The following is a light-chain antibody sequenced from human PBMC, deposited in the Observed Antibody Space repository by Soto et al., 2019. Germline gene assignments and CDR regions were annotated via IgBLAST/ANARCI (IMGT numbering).Light chain of an antibody. J-gene: IGKJ3*01. CDR2: GAS. Sequence: EIVMTQSPATLSVSPGERATLSCRASQSVRSNLAWYQQKPGQAPRLLMYGASTKATGIPARFSGSGSGTEYTLTISTLQSEDFAVYYCQQYNNWPPGFTFGPGTKADIK. CDR1: QSVRSN. V-gene: IGKV3-15*01. CDR3: QQYNNWPPGFT.